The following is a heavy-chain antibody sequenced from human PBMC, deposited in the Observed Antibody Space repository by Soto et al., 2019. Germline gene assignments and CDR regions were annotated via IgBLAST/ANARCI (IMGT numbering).Heavy chain of an antibody. CDR1: GGSISSGDYY. D-gene: IGHD4-17*01. J-gene: IGHJ4*02. Sequence: KSSETLSLTCTVSGGSISSGDYYWSWIRQPPGKGLEWIGYIYYSGSTYYNPSLKSRVTISVDTSKNQFSLKLSSVTAADTAVYYCARDGDDYGDYGGSRKRTFDYWGRGTLVTVSS. CDR3: ARDGDDYGDYGGSRKRTFDY. V-gene: IGHV4-30-4*01. CDR2: IYYSGST.